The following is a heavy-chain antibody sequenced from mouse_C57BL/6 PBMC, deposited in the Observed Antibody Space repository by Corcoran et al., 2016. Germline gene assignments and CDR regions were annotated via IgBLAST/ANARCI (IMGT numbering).Heavy chain of an antibody. Sequence: QVTLKESGPGILQSSQTLSLTCSFSGFSLSTSGMGVSWIRQPSGKGLEWLAHIYWDDDKRYNPSLKSRLTISKDTSRNQVFLKITSVDTADTATYYWARRAPYYDYDGGAMDYWGQGTSVTVSS. V-gene: IGHV8-12*01. CDR1: GFSLSTSGMG. CDR3: ARRAPYYDYDGGAMDY. CDR2: IYWDDDK. J-gene: IGHJ4*01. D-gene: IGHD2-4*01.